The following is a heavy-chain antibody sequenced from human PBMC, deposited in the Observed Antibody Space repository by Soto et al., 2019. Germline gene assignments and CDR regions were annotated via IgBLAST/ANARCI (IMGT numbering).Heavy chain of an antibody. Sequence: EVQLVESGGGLVKPGGSLRLSCAASGFTFSSYSMNWVRQAPGKGLEWVSSISSSSSYIYYADSVKGRFTISRDNAKNSLYLQMNSLRAEDTAVYYCARERIVLMVYAHRYGMDVWGQGTTVTVSS. J-gene: IGHJ6*02. CDR3: ARERIVLMVYAHRYGMDV. V-gene: IGHV3-21*01. CDR1: GFTFSSYS. CDR2: ISSSSSYI. D-gene: IGHD2-8*01.